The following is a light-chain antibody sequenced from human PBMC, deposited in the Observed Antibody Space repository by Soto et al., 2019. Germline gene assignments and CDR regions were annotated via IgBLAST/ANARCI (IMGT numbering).Light chain of an antibody. CDR2: EGS. J-gene: IGLJ3*02. V-gene: IGLV2-23*01. Sequence: QSVLTQPASVSGSPGQSITISCTGTISDVGSYDLVSWYQQHPGKAPKLMIYEGSKRPSGVSSRFSGSKSGNTASLTISGLQAEDEADYYCCSYAGSSTSWVFGGGTKVT. CDR3: CSYAGSSTSWV. CDR1: ISDVGSYDL.